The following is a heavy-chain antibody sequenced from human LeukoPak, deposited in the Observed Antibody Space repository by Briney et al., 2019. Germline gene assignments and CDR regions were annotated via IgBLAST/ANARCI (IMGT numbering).Heavy chain of an antibody. CDR1: GGSFSDYY. J-gene: IGHJ1*01. Sequence: SETLSLTCAVSGGSFSDYYWSWIRQPPAKGLEWMGEISHSGSTNYNPSLKSRVTTSVDTSKNQFSLKLSSVTAADTAVYYCARQGPHCSGGSCYQDKYFQHWGQGTLVAVSS. D-gene: IGHD2-15*01. CDR2: ISHSGST. V-gene: IGHV4-34*01. CDR3: ARQGPHCSGGSCYQDKYFQH.